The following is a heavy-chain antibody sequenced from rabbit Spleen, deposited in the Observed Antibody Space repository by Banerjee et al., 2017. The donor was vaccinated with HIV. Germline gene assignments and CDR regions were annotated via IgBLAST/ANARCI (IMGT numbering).Heavy chain of an antibody. D-gene: IGHD8-1*01. CDR3: ARDSGSSFSSYGMDL. CDR2: IAGGSSVRT. V-gene: IGHV1S45*01. Sequence: QEQLVESGGGLVKPGASLTLTCTASGFSFSSSYNVCWVRQAPGKGLEWIAWIAGGSSVRTYYASWAKGRFTISKTSSTTVTLQMTSLTAADTATYFCARDSGSSFSSYGMDLWGPGTLVTVS. CDR1: GFSFSSSYN. J-gene: IGHJ6*01.